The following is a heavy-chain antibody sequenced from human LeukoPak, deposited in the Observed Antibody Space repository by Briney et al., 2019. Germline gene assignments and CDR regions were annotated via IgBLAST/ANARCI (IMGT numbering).Heavy chain of an antibody. CDR3: AKDIGHIVVVPAAIPYYYGMDV. Sequence: GGSLRLSCAASGFTFDDYAMHWVRQAPGKGLEWVSGIRWNSGSIGYADSVKGRFTISRDNAKNSLYLQMNSLRAEDTALYYCAKDIGHIVVVPAAIPYYYGMDVWGQGTTVTVSS. V-gene: IGHV3-9*01. CDR1: GFTFDDYA. D-gene: IGHD2-2*01. CDR2: IRWNSGSI. J-gene: IGHJ6*02.